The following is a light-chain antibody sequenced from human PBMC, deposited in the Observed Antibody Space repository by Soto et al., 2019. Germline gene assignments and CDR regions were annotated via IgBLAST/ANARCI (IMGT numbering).Light chain of an antibody. V-gene: IGKV3-15*01. Sequence: EIVLTQSPGTLSLSPGDRATLYCRASQSVSSSNLAWYQQKRGQAPRLVIYGASARATGIPARFSGTGSGTEFTLTISSLQSEDFAVYYCQQYNNWPPWTFGQGTKVDIK. CDR2: GAS. CDR1: QSVSSSN. J-gene: IGKJ1*01. CDR3: QQYNNWPPWT.